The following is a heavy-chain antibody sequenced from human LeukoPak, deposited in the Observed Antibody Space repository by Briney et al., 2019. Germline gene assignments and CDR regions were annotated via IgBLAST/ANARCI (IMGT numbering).Heavy chain of an antibody. Sequence: PGRSLRLSCAASGFTFSSYGMHWVRQAPGKGLEWVALISYEGSNKYYVDSVKGRFTISRDNAKNSLYLQINSLRAEDTAVFYCATGYCTSTTCYRSRFDYWGQGTLVTVSS. CDR3: ATGYCTSTTCYRSRFDY. D-gene: IGHD2-2*01. CDR1: GFTFSSYG. V-gene: IGHV3-30*03. CDR2: ISYEGSNK. J-gene: IGHJ4*02.